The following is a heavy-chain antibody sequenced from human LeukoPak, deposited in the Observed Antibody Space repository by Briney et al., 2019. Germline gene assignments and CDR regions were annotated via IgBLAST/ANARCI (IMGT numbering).Heavy chain of an antibody. D-gene: IGHD2-2*01. CDR2: IYTSGST. V-gene: IGHV4-4*07. Sequence: SETLSLTCTVSVGSISSYYWSWIGQPAGKGREGMGRIYTSGSTNYKPSLKSRVTMSVDTSKNQFSLKLSSVTAADTAVYYCARGVVGRGRDNWFDPWGQGTLVTVSS. CDR3: ARGVVGRGRDNWFDP. CDR1: VGSISSYY. J-gene: IGHJ5*02.